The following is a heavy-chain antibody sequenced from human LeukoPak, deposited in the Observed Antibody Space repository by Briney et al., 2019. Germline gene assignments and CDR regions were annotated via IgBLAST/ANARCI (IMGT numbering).Heavy chain of an antibody. CDR3: TTVGPNTSSFDY. Sequence: PGGSLRLSCAASGFTFSSYSMNWVRQAPGKGLEWVSSISSSSSYIYYADSVKGRFTISRDNAKNSLYLQMNSLKTEDTAVYYCTTVGPNTSSFDYWGQGTLVTVSS. V-gene: IGHV3-21*03. CDR2: ISSSSSYI. D-gene: IGHD2-2*01. CDR1: GFTFSSYS. J-gene: IGHJ4*02.